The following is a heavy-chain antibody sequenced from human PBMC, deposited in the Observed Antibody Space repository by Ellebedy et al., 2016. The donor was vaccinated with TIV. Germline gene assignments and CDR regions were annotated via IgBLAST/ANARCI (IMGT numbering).Heavy chain of an antibody. CDR1: GGSISTRSYW. CDR2: IYYAGNT. Sequence: SETLSLXXTVSGGSISTRSYWWGWIRQPPGKGLEWIGSIYYAGNTYHNPSLRSRVTISVDTSKNQFSLKVSSVTAADTAVYYCVGMTTPYTPGDYWGQGTLVTVSS. D-gene: IGHD3-16*01. V-gene: IGHV4-39*07. CDR3: VGMTTPYTPGDY. J-gene: IGHJ4*02.